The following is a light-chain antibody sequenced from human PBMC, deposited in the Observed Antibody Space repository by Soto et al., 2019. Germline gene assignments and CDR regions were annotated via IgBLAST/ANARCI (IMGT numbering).Light chain of an antibody. CDR3: ATWDNNLIAVV. J-gene: IGLJ2*01. CDR1: SSNIGDNF. Sequence: QSVLTQPPSVSAAPGQMVTISCSGSSSNIGDNFVSWYQQLPGAAPKLLIDKDNKRPSGIPDRFSGSRSGTSATLDITALQTGDEADYYCATWDNNLIAVVFGGGTKVTVL. CDR2: KDN. V-gene: IGLV1-51*02.